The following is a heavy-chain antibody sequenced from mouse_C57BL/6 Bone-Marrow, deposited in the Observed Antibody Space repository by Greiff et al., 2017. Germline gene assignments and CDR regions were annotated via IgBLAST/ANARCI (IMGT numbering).Heavy chain of an antibody. D-gene: IGHD1-1*01. CDR2: INYDGSST. J-gene: IGHJ1*03. V-gene: IGHV5-16*01. Sequence: DVKLVESEGGLVQPGSSMKLSCTASGFTFSDYYMAWVRQVPEKGLEWVANINYDGSSTYYLDSLKSRFIISRDNAKNILYLQMSSLKSEDTATYYCAREGGGNYWYFDVWGTGTTVTVSS. CDR1: GFTFSDYY. CDR3: AREGGGNYWYFDV.